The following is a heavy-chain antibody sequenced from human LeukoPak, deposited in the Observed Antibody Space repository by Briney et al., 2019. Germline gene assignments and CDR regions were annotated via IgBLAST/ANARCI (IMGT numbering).Heavy chain of an antibody. D-gene: IGHD3-16*01. CDR2: VRKKGNSYTT. CDR3: ARVYDSTFSSHHLDC. Sequence: PGGSLRLSCAASGFTFSDHYMDWVRQAPGKGLEWVGRVRKKGNSYTTEYAASVQGRFTVSRDDSKNSLCLQMNSLRTEDTAVYYCARVYDSTFSSHHLDCWGQGTLVTVSS. CDR1: GFTFSDHY. J-gene: IGHJ4*02. V-gene: IGHV3-72*01.